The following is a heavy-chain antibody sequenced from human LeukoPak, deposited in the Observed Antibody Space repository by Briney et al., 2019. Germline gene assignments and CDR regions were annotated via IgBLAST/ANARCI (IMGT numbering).Heavy chain of an antibody. CDR2: ISYSGDT. J-gene: IGHJ1*01. D-gene: IGHD6-19*01. Sequence: SETLSLTCSVSGVSVGSNYWSWVRQPPGKGLEWIGYISYSGDTKYNPSLKSRLSMSVDTSKNQCSLMLTSVTAADTAVYYCARGSGWYPHWGQGTLVTVSS. CDR3: ARGSGWYPH. V-gene: IGHV4-59*02. CDR1: GVSVGSNY.